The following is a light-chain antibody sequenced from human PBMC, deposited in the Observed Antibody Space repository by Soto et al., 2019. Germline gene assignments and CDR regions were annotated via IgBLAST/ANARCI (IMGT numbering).Light chain of an antibody. V-gene: IGKV1-12*01. CDR2: GAS. CDR1: RDIHTW. J-gene: IGKJ4*01. Sequence: DFQMTQSPSSVSASVGDRVTITCRASRDIHTWLAWYQQKPGKAPKLLIYGASTLQSGVPSRFSGGGSGTDFILTISNLQPVDFATYYCHQANTLPLTFGGGTKVEI. CDR3: HQANTLPLT.